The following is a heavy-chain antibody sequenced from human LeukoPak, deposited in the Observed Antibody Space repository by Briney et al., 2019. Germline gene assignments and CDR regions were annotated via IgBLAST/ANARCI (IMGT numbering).Heavy chain of an antibody. J-gene: IGHJ6*03. CDR2: ISYNGGNK. V-gene: IGHV3-30*03. Sequence: PGRSLRLSCTASGFTFNNYGMHWVRQAPGKGPEWVAVISYNGGNKYYADSVKGRFTISRDNAKNSLYLQMNSLRAEATAVYYCARDGGYSSGWSPRYYYYMDVWGKGTTVTVSS. D-gene: IGHD6-19*01. CDR3: ARDGGYSSGWSPRYYYYMDV. CDR1: GFTFNNYG.